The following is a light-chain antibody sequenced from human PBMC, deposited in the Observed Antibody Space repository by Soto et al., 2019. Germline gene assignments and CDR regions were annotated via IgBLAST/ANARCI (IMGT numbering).Light chain of an antibody. J-gene: IGKJ1*01. CDR3: QQYNTYST. CDR2: KAS. V-gene: IGKV1-5*03. Sequence: DIPMTQSPSTLSASVGDTVTITCRASQSITTWLAWYQQKPGKVPKLLIYKASSLESGVPSRFSGSGSGTEFTLTISSLQPDDFATYYCQQYNTYSTFGQGTKVESK. CDR1: QSITTW.